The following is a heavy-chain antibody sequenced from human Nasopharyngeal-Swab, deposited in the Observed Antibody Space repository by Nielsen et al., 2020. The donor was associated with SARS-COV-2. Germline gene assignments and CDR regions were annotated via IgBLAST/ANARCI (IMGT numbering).Heavy chain of an antibody. V-gene: IGHV3-11*06. CDR2: ISSSSSYT. Sequence: GESLKISCAASGFTFSDYYMSWIRQAPGKGLEWVSYISSSSSYTNYADSVKGRFTISRDNAKNSLYLQMNSLRAEDTAVYYCARGRGRDGYTLDYWGQGTLVTVSS. CDR3: ARGRGRDGYTLDY. CDR1: GFTFSDYY. J-gene: IGHJ4*02. D-gene: IGHD5-24*01.